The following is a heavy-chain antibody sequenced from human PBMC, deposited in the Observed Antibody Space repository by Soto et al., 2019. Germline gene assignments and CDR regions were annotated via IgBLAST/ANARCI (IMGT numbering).Heavy chain of an antibody. D-gene: IGHD3-10*01. J-gene: IGHJ4*02. V-gene: IGHV3-7*01. CDR2: IKQDGSEK. CDR3: ARDAVRGLYYFDY. Sequence: HPGGSLRLSCAASGFTFSSYWMIWVRQAPGKGLEWVANIKQDGSEKHYVDSVRGRFTISRDNAKNSLYLEMNSLRAEDTAVYYCARDAVRGLYYFDYWGQGTLVTVSS. CDR1: GFTFSSYW.